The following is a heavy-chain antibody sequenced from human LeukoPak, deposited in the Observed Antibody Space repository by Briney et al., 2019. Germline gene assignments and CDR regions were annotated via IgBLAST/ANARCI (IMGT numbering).Heavy chain of an antibody. V-gene: IGHV3-21*01. J-gene: IGHJ4*02. CDR1: GFTFSSYS. Sequence: GSLRLSCAASGFTFSSYSMNWVRQAPGEGLEWVSSISSSSSYIYYADSVKGRFTISRDNAKNSLYLQMNSLRAEDTAVYYCARHSSGWMGFDYWGQGTLVTVSS. D-gene: IGHD6-19*01. CDR2: ISSSSSYI. CDR3: ARHSSGWMGFDY.